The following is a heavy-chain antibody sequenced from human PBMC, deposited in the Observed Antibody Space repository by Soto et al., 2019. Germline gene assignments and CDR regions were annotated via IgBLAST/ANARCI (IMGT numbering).Heavy chain of an antibody. V-gene: IGHV3-53*01. Sequence: EVQLVESGGGLIQPGGSLRLSCAASGFTVSSNYMSWVRQAPGKGLEWVSVIYSGGSTYYADSVKGRFTISRDNSKNTLYLQMNSLRAEDTAVYYCAGVQWLAYSYDYGMDVWGQGTTVTVSS. D-gene: IGHD6-19*01. J-gene: IGHJ6*02. CDR3: AGVQWLAYSYDYGMDV. CDR1: GFTVSSNY. CDR2: IYSGGST.